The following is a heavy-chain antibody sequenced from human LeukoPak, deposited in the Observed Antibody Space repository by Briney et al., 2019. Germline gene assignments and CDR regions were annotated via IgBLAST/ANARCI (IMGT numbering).Heavy chain of an antibody. CDR3: ARGSLLYYYYYGMDV. J-gene: IGHJ6*02. CDR2: IYDSGST. V-gene: IGHV4-39*07. D-gene: IGHD6-13*01. CDR1: GGSIRSSYYY. Sequence: SETLSLTCTVSGGSIRSSYYYWGWIRQPPGKGLEWIGSIYDSGSTYYNPSLKSRVTISVDTSKNQFSLKLSSVTAADTAVYYCARGSLLYYYYYGMDVWGQGTTVTVSS.